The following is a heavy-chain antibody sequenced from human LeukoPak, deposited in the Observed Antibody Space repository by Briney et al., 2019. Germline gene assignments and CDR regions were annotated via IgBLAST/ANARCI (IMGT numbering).Heavy chain of an antibody. CDR2: INHSGST. V-gene: IGHV4-34*01. J-gene: IGHJ6*03. Sequence: ASETLSLTCAVYGGSFSGYYWSWIRQPPGKGLEWIGEINHSGSTNYNPSLKSRVTISVDTSKNQFSLKLSSVTAADTAVYYCARVRIFGVVIVPYYYYMDVWGKGTTVTVSS. CDR3: ARVRIFGVVIVPYYYYMDV. D-gene: IGHD3-3*01. CDR1: GGSFSGYY.